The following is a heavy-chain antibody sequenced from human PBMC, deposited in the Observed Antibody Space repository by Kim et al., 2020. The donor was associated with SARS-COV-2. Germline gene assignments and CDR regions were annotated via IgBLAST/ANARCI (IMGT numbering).Heavy chain of an antibody. CDR1: GFTFSSYA. CDR3: AKEEEGYYYDSSGYDAFDI. CDR2: ISGSGGST. J-gene: IGHJ3*02. V-gene: IGHV3-23*01. D-gene: IGHD3-22*01. Sequence: GGSLRLSCAASGFTFSSYAMSWVRQAPGKGLEWVSAISGSGGSTYYADSVKGRFTISRDNSKNTLYLQMNSLRAEDTAVYYCAKEEEGYYYDSSGYDAFDIWGQGTMVTVSS.